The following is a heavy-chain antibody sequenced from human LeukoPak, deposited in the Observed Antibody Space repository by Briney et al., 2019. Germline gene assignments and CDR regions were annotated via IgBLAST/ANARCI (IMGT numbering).Heavy chain of an antibody. CDR3: ASSHLIYYFDY. V-gene: IGHV4-59*01. D-gene: IGHD2/OR15-2a*01. CDR2: IYYSGGT. Sequence: SETLSLTCTVSGGSISSYYWSWIRQPPGKGLEWIGYIYYSGGTNYNPSLKSRVTISVDTSKNQFSLRLSSVTAADTAVYYCASSHLIYYFDYWGQGILVTVSS. J-gene: IGHJ4*02. CDR1: GGSISSYY.